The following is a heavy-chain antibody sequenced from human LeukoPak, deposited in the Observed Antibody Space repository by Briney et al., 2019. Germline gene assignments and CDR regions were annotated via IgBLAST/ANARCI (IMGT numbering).Heavy chain of an antibody. J-gene: IGHJ4*02. D-gene: IGHD4-17*01. Sequence: GGSLRLSCAASGFTFSSYEMHWVRQAPGKGLEGVSYFSGSGSTIYYADSVKGRFTISGDNSKNTLYLQMNSLRAEDTAVYYCAREHGDWGQGTLVTVSS. CDR1: GFTFSSYE. V-gene: IGHV3-48*03. CDR3: AREHGD. CDR2: FSGSGSTI.